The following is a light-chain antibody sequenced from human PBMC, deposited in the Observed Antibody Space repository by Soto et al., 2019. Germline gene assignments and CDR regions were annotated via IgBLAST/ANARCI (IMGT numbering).Light chain of an antibody. CDR2: KAS. CDR1: QSVSSW. Sequence: DIQMTQSPSTLPASVGDRVTITCRASQSVSSWLAWYQQKPGKAPKLLINKASSLESGVPSRFSGSGSGTEFTLTISSLQPDDFATYYCQQYNSHRRTFGQGTKVDIK. V-gene: IGKV1-5*03. J-gene: IGKJ1*01. CDR3: QQYNSHRRT.